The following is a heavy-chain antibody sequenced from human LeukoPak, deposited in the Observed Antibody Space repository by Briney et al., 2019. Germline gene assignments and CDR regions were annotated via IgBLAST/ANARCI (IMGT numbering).Heavy chain of an antibody. V-gene: IGHV7-4-1*02. CDR1: GYTFTNYA. CDR3: ARRSPTADAFDI. D-gene: IGHD4-11*01. J-gene: IGHJ3*02. Sequence: ASVKVSCKTSGYTFTNYAINWVRQAPGQGLEWMGWINTKTGTPTYAQGFTGRFVFSLDMSVSTAYLQISSLKATDTAVYYCARRSPTADAFDIWGQGTLVTVSS. CDR2: INTKTGTP.